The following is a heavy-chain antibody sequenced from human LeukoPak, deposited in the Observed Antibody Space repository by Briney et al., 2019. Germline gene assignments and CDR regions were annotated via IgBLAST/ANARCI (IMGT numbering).Heavy chain of an antibody. J-gene: IGHJ5*02. CDR3: ARDLNYDISWFGP. CDR1: GGSISSNSYY. CDR2: IYYSGST. V-gene: IGHV4-39*07. Sequence: SETLSLTCTVSGGSISSNSYYWGWIRQPPGKGLEWIGSIYYSGSTYYNPSLKSRVTISVDTSKNQFSLKLSSVNAADTAVYYCARDLNYDISWFGPWGQGTLVTVSS. D-gene: IGHD3-9*01.